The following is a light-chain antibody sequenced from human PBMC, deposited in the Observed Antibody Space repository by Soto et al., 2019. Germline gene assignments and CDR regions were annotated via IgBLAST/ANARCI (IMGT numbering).Light chain of an antibody. J-gene: IGKJ2*01. V-gene: IGKV3-20*01. CDR2: GAS. Sequence: EIVLTQSPGTLSLSPGERATLSCRASQSVSSSYLAWYQQKPGQAPRLLIYGASSRATGIPDRFSGSGSGTDFTITISRLEPEHFAVYYCQQYGSSPYTFGQGTKLAIK. CDR1: QSVSSSY. CDR3: QQYGSSPYT.